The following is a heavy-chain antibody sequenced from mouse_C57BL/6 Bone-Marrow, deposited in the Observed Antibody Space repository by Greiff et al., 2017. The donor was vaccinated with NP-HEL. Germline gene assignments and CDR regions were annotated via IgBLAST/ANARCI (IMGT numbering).Heavy chain of an antibody. CDR3: AREKIYYDYAL. D-gene: IGHD2-4*01. Sequence: VKLMESGAELARPGASVKLSCKASGYTFTSYGISWVKQRTGQGLEWIGEIYPRSGNTYYNEKFKGKATLTADKSSSTAYMELRSLTSEDSAVYFCAREKIYYDYALWGQGTSVTVSS. V-gene: IGHV1-81*01. CDR2: IYPRSGNT. J-gene: IGHJ4*01. CDR1: GYTFTSYG.